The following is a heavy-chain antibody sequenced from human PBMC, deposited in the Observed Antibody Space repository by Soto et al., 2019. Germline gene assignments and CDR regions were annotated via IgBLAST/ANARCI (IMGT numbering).Heavy chain of an antibody. J-gene: IGHJ4*02. D-gene: IGHD3-9*01. CDR3: AKHGYDILTGSRY. CDR1: EFTFSSYA. Sequence: GGSLRLSCAASEFTFSSYAMSWVRQAPGTGLEWVSGISDSGGRTYYADSVMGRFTISRDNSKNTLYLQMDSLRAEDTAVYYWAKHGYDILTGSRYWGQGTLVTVSS. V-gene: IGHV3-23*01. CDR2: ISDSGGRT.